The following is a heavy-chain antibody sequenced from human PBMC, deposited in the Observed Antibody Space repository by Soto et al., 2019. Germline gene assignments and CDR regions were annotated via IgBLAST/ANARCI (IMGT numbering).Heavy chain of an antibody. V-gene: IGHV3-30-3*01. J-gene: IGHJ6*02. D-gene: IGHD4-17*01. CDR1: GFTFSSYA. CDR2: ISYDGSNK. CDR3: ASGRTVRGNFYGMDV. Sequence: GGSLRLSCAASGFTFSSYAMHWVRQAPGKGLEWVAVISYDGSNKYYADSVKGRFTISRDNSKITLYLQMNSLRAEDTAVYYCASGRTVRGNFYGMDVWGQGTTVNVSS.